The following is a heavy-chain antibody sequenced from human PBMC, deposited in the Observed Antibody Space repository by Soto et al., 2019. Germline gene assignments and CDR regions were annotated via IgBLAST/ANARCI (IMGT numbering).Heavy chain of an antibody. CDR1: GFTFSSYS. J-gene: IGHJ6*02. Sequence: EVQLVESGGGLVKPGGSLRLSCAASGFTFSSYSMNWVRQAPGKGLEWVSSISSRTNYMYYSDSVKGRFTISRDNAKKSLYLQMNSLRAEDTAVYYCAKMGYGGNYYYGMDVWGQGTTVTVSS. D-gene: IGHD2-15*01. V-gene: IGHV3-21*01. CDR2: ISSRTNYM. CDR3: AKMGYGGNYYYGMDV.